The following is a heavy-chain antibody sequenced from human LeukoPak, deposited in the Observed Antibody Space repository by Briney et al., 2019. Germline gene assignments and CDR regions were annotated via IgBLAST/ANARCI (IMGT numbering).Heavy chain of an antibody. CDR3: ARDPSIAVALDAFDI. V-gene: IGHV3-30-3*01. CDR1: GFTFSSYA. CDR2: ISYDGSNK. J-gene: IGHJ3*02. Sequence: PGGSLRLSYAASGFTFSSYAMHWVRQAPGKGLEWVAVISYDGSNKYYADSVKGRFTISRDNSKNTLYLQMNSLRAEDTAVYYCARDPSIAVALDAFDIWGQGTMVTVSS. D-gene: IGHD6-19*01.